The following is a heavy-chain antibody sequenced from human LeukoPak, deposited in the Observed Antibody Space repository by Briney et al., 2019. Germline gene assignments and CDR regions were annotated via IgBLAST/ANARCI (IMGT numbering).Heavy chain of an antibody. D-gene: IGHD2-15*01. CDR1: GGSISSSPYY. CDR3: ARDPRWWFDP. CDR2: IYYSGTT. V-gene: IGHV4-39*07. Sequence: PSETLSLTCTVSGGSISSSPYYWGWIRQPPGKGLEWIGSIYYSGTTHYNPSLESRVTISVDTSKNQFSLKLSSVTAADTAVYYCARDPRWWFDPWGQGTLVTVSS. J-gene: IGHJ5*02.